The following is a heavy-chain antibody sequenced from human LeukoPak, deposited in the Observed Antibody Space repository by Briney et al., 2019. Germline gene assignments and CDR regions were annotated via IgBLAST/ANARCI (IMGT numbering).Heavy chain of an antibody. J-gene: IGHJ3*02. CDR3: AGYTVVRGLTLSAFDI. CDR2: FDPNTGAT. CDR1: GDTLTGYY. V-gene: IGHV1-2*02. Sequence: ASVKVSCKASGDTLTGYYLHWVRQAPRQGLEWMGCFDPNTGATHYAQKFQGRVTMTRDTSIDTDFLELRSLVSDDTALYYCAGYTVVRGLTLSAFDIWAQGTMVTVSS. D-gene: IGHD3-10*01.